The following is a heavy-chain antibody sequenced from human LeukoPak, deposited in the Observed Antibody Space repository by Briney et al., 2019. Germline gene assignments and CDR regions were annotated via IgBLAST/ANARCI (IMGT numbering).Heavy chain of an antibody. V-gene: IGHV3-53*01. CDR2: IYSGGST. D-gene: IGHD2-8*01. J-gene: IGHJ4*02. CDR3: ATTLPLCTDSECYWDTHFDD. CDR1: GFTVSSNY. Sequence: GGSLRLSCAASGFTVSSNYMSWVRQAPGKGLEWVSVIYSGGSTYYADSVKGRFTISRDNSKNTLYLQMNSLRADDTAVYYCATTLPLCTDSECYWDTHFDDSGQGSLVTVS.